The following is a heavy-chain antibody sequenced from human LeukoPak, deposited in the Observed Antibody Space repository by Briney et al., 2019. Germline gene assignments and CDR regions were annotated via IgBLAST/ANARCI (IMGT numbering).Heavy chain of an antibody. Sequence: ASVKVSCKASGYGFSDVYFNRVRQAPGEGLEWMGWINPHSGATNYAQRFQGRVSMDASFDTAYIELSRLSFDDTAVYYCATSSSVSHTRDPWGQGTLVTVSS. J-gene: IGHJ5*02. D-gene: IGHD5/OR15-5a*01. CDR2: INPHSGAT. CDR1: GYGFSDVY. V-gene: IGHV1-2*02. CDR3: ATSSSVSHTRDP.